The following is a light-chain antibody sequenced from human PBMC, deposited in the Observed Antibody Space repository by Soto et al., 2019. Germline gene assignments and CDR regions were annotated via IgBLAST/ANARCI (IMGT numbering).Light chain of an antibody. CDR2: EVN. V-gene: IGLV2-11*01. CDR1: SSDVGGYNY. Sequence: QSALTQPRSVSGSPGQSVTISCTGTSSDVGGYNYVSWYQQHPGKAPKLMIYEVNKRPSGVPDRFSGSKSGNTASLTVSGLQAEDEADYYCSSYVGSNRGVFGGGTKLTVL. J-gene: IGLJ3*02. CDR3: SSYVGSNRGV.